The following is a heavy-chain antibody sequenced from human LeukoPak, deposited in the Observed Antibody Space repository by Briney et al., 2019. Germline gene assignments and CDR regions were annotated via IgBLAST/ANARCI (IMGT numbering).Heavy chain of an antibody. J-gene: IGHJ4*02. Sequence: PSETLSLTCTVSGGSISSYYRSWIRQPAGKGLEWIGRIYTTGSTNYNPSLKSRVTMSVDTSKNQFSLNLGSVSAADTAVYYCARDRTYGGNSGFDYWGQGTLATVSS. D-gene: IGHD4-23*01. CDR1: GGSISSYY. V-gene: IGHV4-4*07. CDR2: IYTTGST. CDR3: ARDRTYGGNSGFDY.